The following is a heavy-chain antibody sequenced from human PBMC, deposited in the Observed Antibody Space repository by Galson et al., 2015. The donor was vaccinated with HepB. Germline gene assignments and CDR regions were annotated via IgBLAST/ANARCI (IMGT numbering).Heavy chain of an antibody. J-gene: IGHJ5*02. V-gene: IGHV3-30-3*01. D-gene: IGHD3-3*01. CDR3: ARDGKRYYDLWSGYSNWFDP. CDR1: GFTFSSYA. CDR2: ISYDGSNK. Sequence: SLRLSCAASGFTFSSYAMHWVRQAPGKGLEWMAVISYDGSNKYYADSVKGRFTVSRDNSKNTLYLQMNSLRAEDTAVYYCARDGKRYYDLWSGYSNWFDPWGQGTLVTVAS.